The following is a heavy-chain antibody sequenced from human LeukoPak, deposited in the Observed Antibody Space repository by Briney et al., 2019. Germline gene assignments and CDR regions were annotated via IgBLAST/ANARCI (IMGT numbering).Heavy chain of an antibody. Sequence: PSETLSLTCTVSGGSVSSYYWSWIRQPPGKGLEWSGYIYYSGSTNYNPSLKSRVTISVDTSKNQFSLKLSSVTAADTAVYYCARVSPVGSSWSFDYWGQGTLVTVSS. CDR2: IYYSGST. CDR3: ARVSPVGSSWSFDY. V-gene: IGHV4-59*02. D-gene: IGHD6-13*01. CDR1: GGSVSSYY. J-gene: IGHJ4*02.